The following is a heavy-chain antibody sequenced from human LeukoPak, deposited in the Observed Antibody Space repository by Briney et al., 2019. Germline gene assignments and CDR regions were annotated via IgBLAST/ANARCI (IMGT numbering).Heavy chain of an antibody. J-gene: IGHJ4*02. CDR1: GGSINSHNW. D-gene: IGHD4/OR15-4a*01. CDR3: ARGGASYFDS. CDR2: MYHSGNT. V-gene: IGHV4-4*02. Sequence: PSGTLSLTCAVSGGSINSHNWWSWVRQAPGKGLEWIGEMYHSGNTNYNPSLESRVTISVDKSKNQFSLKLSSVTAADTAVYYCARGGASYFDSWGQGTLVTVSS.